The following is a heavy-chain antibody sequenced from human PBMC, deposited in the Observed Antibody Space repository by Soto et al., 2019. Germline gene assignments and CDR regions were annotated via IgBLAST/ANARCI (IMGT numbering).Heavy chain of an antibody. Sequence: PSETLSLTCAVYGGSFSGYYWSWIRQPPGKGLEWIGEINHSGSTNYNPSLKSRVTISVDTSKNQFSLKLSSVTAADTAVYYCARGFPYYYSMDFWGQGTMVTVSS. CDR2: INHSGST. V-gene: IGHV4-34*01. CDR1: GGSFSGYY. CDR3: ARGFPYYYSMDF. J-gene: IGHJ6*02.